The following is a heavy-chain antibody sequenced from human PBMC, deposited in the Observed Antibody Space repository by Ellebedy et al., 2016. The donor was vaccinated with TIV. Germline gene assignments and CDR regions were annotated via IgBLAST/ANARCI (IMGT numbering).Heavy chain of an antibody. CDR2: SSSSSYYI. J-gene: IGHJ6*02. Sequence: GESLKISCAASGFTFRSYGMYWVRQAPGKGLEWVSSSSSSSYYIYYADSVKGRFTFSRDNAKNSLYLQMNSLRAEDTAVYYCARDLDYYYGMDVWGQGTTVTVSS. CDR3: ARDLDYYYGMDV. CDR1: GFTFRSYG. V-gene: IGHV3-21*01.